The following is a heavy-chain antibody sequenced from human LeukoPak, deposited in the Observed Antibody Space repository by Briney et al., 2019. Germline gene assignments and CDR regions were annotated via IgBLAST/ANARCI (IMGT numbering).Heavy chain of an antibody. V-gene: IGHV4-59*12. CDR1: GDSISRSY. Sequence: SETRSLTCTVSGDSISRSYWSWIRKPPGKTREWVGYIYYTGNTNYNAALRNRLTISVDKSNNQYSPKLLSGSAADTAVYYCAREEHLVGFWDHWGQGTLVAVSS. CDR2: IYYTGNT. D-gene: IGHD1/OR15-1a*01. CDR3: AREEHLVGFWDH. J-gene: IGHJ4*02.